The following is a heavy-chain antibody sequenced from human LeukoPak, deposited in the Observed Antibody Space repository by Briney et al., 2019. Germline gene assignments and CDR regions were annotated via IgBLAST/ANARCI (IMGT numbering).Heavy chain of an antibody. CDR2: IYYSGST. J-gene: IGHJ4*02. CDR3: ARLYYGDSY. V-gene: IGHV4-39*01. Sequence: SETLSLTCTVSGGSISSSSYYWGWIRQPPGKGLEWIGSIYYSGSTYYNPSLKSRLTISVDTSKNQSALKLSSVTGAETTVYYCARLYYGDSYWGQGTLVTVSS. CDR1: GGSISSSSYY. D-gene: IGHD4-17*01.